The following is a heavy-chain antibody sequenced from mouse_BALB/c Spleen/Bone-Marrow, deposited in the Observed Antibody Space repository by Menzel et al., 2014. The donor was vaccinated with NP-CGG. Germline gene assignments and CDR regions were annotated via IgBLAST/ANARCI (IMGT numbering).Heavy chain of an antibody. CDR2: INPGIGGT. CDR3: ARFTRDY. V-gene: IGHV1-54*01. J-gene: IGHJ2*01. CDR1: GYAFTNYL. Sequence: VNLVESGDELVRPGTSVKVSCKASGYAFTNYLIEWFKQRPGQGLEWIGRINPGIGGTTYNAKFKGKATLTADKSSTTAYMQLSSLTSDDSAVYFCARFTRDYWGQGTTLTVSS.